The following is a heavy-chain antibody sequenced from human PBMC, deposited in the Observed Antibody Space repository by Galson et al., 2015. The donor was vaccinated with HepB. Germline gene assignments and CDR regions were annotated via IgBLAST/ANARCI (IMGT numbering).Heavy chain of an antibody. CDR1: GDSVSSNSAA. J-gene: IGHJ6*02. V-gene: IGHV6-1*01. CDR2: TYYRSKWYN. Sequence: CAISGDSVSSNSAAWNWIRQSPSRGLEWLGRTYYRSKWYNDYAVSVKSRITINPDTSKNQFSLQLNSVTPEDTAVYYCARGTWLTNYYYYGMDVWGQGTTVTVSS. D-gene: IGHD6-19*01. CDR3: ARGTWLTNYYYYGMDV.